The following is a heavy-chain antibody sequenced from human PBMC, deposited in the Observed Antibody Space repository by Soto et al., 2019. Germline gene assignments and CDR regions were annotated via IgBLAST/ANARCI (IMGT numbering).Heavy chain of an antibody. V-gene: IGHV1-8*01. D-gene: IGHD3-22*01. Sequence: ASVKVSCKASGYTFTSYDINWVRQATGQGLEWMGWMNPNSGNTGYAQKFQGRVTMTRNTSISTAYMELSSLRSEDTAVYYCARGITTPNVTTLGLVGYWGQGTLVTVSS. J-gene: IGHJ4*02. CDR3: ARGITTPNVTTLGLVGY. CDR1: GYTFTSYD. CDR2: MNPNSGNT.